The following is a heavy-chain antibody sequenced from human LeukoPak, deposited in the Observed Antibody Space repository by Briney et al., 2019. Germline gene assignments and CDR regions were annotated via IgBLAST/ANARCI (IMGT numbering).Heavy chain of an antibody. CDR2: ISGSGGNT. J-gene: IGHJ4*02. V-gene: IGHV3-23*01. CDR1: GFTFSSYA. Sequence: GGSLRLSCAASGFTFSSYAMSWVRQAPGKGLEWVSGISGSGGNTYYADSVKGRFTITRDNSKNTLYLQMSSLRAEDTAVYYCAKEAVDYDILTGYYTTGYFDYWGQGTLVTVSS. D-gene: IGHD3-9*01. CDR3: AKEAVDYDILTGYYTTGYFDY.